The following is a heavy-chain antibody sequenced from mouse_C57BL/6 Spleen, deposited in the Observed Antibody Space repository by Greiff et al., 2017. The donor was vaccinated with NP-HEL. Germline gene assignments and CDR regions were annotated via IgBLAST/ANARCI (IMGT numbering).Heavy chain of an antibody. Sequence: EVQLVESGPGLVKPSQSLSLTCSVTGYSITSGYYWNWIRQFPGNKLEWMGYISYDGSNNYNPSLKNRISITRDTSKNLFFLKLNSVTTEDTATYYCARWELWLRHFDYWGQGTTLTVSS. CDR3: ARWELWLRHFDY. D-gene: IGHD2-2*01. CDR1: GYSITSGYY. CDR2: ISYDGSN. J-gene: IGHJ2*01. V-gene: IGHV3-6*01.